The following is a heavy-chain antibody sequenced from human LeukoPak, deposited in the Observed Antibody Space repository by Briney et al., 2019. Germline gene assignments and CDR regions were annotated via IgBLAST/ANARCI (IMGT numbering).Heavy chain of an antibody. J-gene: IGHJ4*02. CDR1: GCSFSSYA. Sequence: ASVKVSCKASGCSFSSYAISWVRQAPGQGLEWMEGIIPIFGTANYAQKFQGRVLFTADESTSTAYMELSSLRSEDTAVYYCAIRGYCSSTSCYDDYWGRGTLVTVSS. D-gene: IGHD2-2*01. V-gene: IGHV1-69*01. CDR2: IIPIFGTA. CDR3: AIRGYCSSTSCYDDY.